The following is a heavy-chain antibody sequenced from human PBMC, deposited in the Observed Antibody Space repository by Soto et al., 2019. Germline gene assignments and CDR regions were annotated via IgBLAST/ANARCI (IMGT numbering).Heavy chain of an antibody. CDR2: IYPGDSDT. J-gene: IGHJ3*02. CDR1: GYSFTSYW. Sequence: GESLKISCKGSGYSFTSYWIGWVRQMPGKGLEWMGIIYPGDSDTRYSPSFQGQVTISADKSISTAYLQWSSLKASDTAMYYCARSDYDFWSGTYYHYLDIWGQGTMVTVSS. D-gene: IGHD3-3*01. V-gene: IGHV5-51*01. CDR3: ARSDYDFWSGTYYHYLDI.